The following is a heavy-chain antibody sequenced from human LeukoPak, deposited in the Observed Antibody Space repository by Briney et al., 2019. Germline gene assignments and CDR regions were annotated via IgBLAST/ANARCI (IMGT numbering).Heavy chain of an antibody. CDR2: MNPNSGNT. Sequence: ASVKVSCKASGYTFTSYDINWVRQATGQGLEWMGWMNPNSGNTGYAQKFQGRVTMTRNTSISTAYMELSSLRSEDTAVYYCARRQQRSDGMDVWGQGTTVTVSS. CDR1: GYTFTSYD. J-gene: IGHJ6*02. D-gene: IGHD6-13*01. CDR3: ARRQQRSDGMDV. V-gene: IGHV1-8*01.